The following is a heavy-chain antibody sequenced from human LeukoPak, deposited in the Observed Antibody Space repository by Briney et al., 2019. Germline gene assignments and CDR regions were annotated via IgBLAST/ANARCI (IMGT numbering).Heavy chain of an antibody. D-gene: IGHD6-13*01. CDR3: AKGIAAAGNSQIFDY. J-gene: IGHJ4*02. Sequence: GGSLRLSCAASGFTFSSYAMTWVRQAPGKGLEWVSGISGNGDSTYYADSVKGRFTISRDNSKNTLYLQMNSLRAEDTAVYYCAKGIAAAGNSQIFDYWGQGTLVTVSS. CDR1: GFTFSSYA. V-gene: IGHV3-23*01. CDR2: ISGNGDST.